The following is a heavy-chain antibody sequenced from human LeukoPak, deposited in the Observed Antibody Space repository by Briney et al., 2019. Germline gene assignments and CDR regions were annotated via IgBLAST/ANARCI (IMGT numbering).Heavy chain of an antibody. V-gene: IGHV3-66*01. Sequence: GGSLRLSCAASGFTVNSNYMSWVRQAPGKGLEWVSVIYSGGSTYYADSVKGRFTISRDNSKNTLYLQMNSLRAEDTAVYYCARNYYYYDSSGYLLMGAFDIWGQGTMVTVSS. D-gene: IGHD3-22*01. CDR2: IYSGGST. J-gene: IGHJ3*02. CDR1: GFTVNSNY. CDR3: ARNYYYYDSSGYLLMGAFDI.